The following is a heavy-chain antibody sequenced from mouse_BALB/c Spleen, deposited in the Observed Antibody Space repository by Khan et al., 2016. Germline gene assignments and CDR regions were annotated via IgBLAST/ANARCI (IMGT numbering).Heavy chain of an antibody. CDR3: ARSNGYYFDY. V-gene: IGHV1-20*02. CDR1: GYSFTGYF. CDR2: INPYNGDT. D-gene: IGHD2-2*01. J-gene: IGHJ2*01. Sequence: VQLQQSGPELVKPGASVKISCKASGYSFTGYFMNWVMQSHGKSLEWIGRINPYNGDTFYNQKFKGKATLTVDKSSSTAHMELRSLASEDSAVYYCARSNGYYFDYWGQGTTLTVSS.